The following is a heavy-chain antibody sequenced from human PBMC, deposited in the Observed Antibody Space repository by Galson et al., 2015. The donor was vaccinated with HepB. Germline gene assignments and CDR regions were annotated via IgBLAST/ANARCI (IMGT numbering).Heavy chain of an antibody. CDR1: GFTFGDYA. CDR3: SRVGGLSYRPFLWFGEFLSPFDY. D-gene: IGHD3-10*01. J-gene: IGHJ4*02. Sequence: SLRLSCATSGFTFGDYAMSWFRQAPGKGLEWVGFIRGKTYGETTEYAASLKDRFTISRDDSKSIAFLQMDSLKTEDAAVYYCSRVGGLSYRPFLWFGEFLSPFDYWGQGTLVTVSS. V-gene: IGHV3-49*03. CDR2: IRGKTYGETT.